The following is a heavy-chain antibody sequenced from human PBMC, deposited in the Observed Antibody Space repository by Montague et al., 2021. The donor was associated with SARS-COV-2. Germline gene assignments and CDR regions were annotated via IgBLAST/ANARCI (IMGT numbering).Heavy chain of an antibody. CDR2: IDWDDDK. CDR3: ARTLHDILTGYYSFDY. D-gene: IGHD3-9*01. J-gene: IGHJ4*02. CDR1: GSSLSTSGMC. Sequence: PALVKPTQTLTLTCTFSGSSLSTSGMCVSWIRQPPGKALEWLALIDWDDDKYYSTSLKTRPTISKDTSKNQVVLTMTNMDPVDTATYYCARTLHDILTGYYSFDYWGQETLVTVSS. V-gene: IGHV2-70*01.